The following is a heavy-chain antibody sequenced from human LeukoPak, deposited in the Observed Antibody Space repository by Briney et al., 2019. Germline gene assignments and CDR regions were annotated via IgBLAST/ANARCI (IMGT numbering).Heavy chain of an antibody. J-gene: IGHJ4*02. Sequence: GGSLRLSCAASGFTFSSYSMNWVRQAPGEGLEWVSYISSSSGTIDYADSVKGRITISRDNSTNMSYLQMNSLRAEDTAVYYCAKDPTGYYYDSSGYLLPDYWGQGTLVTVSS. D-gene: IGHD3-22*01. V-gene: IGHV3-48*01. CDR3: AKDPTGYYYDSSGYLLPDY. CDR2: ISSSSGTI. CDR1: GFTFSSYS.